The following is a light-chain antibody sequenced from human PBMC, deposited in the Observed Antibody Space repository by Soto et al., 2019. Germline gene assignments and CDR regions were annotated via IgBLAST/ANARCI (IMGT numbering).Light chain of an antibody. V-gene: IGLV1-40*01. CDR2: GNS. J-gene: IGLJ3*02. CDR1: SSNIGAGYD. Sequence: QSVLTQPPSVSGAPGQRVTISCTGSSSNIGAGYDVHWYQQLPGTAPKLLIYGNSNRPSGVPDRFSGSKPGTSASLAITGLRAEDEADYYCQSYDSSLSGGVFGGGTKLTVL. CDR3: QSYDSSLSGGV.